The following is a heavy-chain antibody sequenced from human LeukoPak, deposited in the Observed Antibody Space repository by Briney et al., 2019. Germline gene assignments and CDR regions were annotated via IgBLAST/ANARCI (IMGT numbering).Heavy chain of an antibody. Sequence: GGSLRLSCAASGFTFSSYWMSWVRQAPGKGLEWVANIKQDGSEKYYVDSVKGRFTISRDNAKNSLYLQMNSLRAEDTAVYYCARGGRGIAAAGTFDYWGQGTLVTVS. CDR2: IKQDGSEK. CDR1: GFTFSSYW. D-gene: IGHD6-13*01. J-gene: IGHJ4*02. CDR3: ARGGRGIAAAGTFDY. V-gene: IGHV3-7*01.